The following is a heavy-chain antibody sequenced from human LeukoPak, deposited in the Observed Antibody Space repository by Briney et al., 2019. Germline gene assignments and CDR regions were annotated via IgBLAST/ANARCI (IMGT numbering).Heavy chain of an antibody. CDR1: GGSISSGGYY. CDR2: IYYSGST. V-gene: IGHV4-31*03. J-gene: IGHJ4*02. Sequence: PSQTLSLTCTVSGGSISSGGYYWSWIRQHPGKGLEWIWYIYYSGSTYYNPSLKSRVTISVDTSKNQFSLKLSSVTAADTAVYYCARERIAAGYYFDYWGQGTLVTVSS. CDR3: ARERIAAGYYFDY. D-gene: IGHD6-6*01.